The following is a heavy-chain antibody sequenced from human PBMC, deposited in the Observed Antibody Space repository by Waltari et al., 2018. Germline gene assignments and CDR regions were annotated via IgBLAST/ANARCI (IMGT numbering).Heavy chain of an antibody. Sequence: EVQLLESGGGLVQPGGSLRLSCAASGFTFSSYAMRWVRQAPGKGLEWVSAISGSGGSTYYADSVKGRFTISRDNSKNTLYLQMNSLRAEDTAVYYCAKDGDYGSGSYGFDYWGQGTLVTVSS. D-gene: IGHD3-10*01. J-gene: IGHJ4*02. CDR1: GFTFSSYA. CDR2: ISGSGGST. CDR3: AKDGDYGSGSYGFDY. V-gene: IGHV3-23*01.